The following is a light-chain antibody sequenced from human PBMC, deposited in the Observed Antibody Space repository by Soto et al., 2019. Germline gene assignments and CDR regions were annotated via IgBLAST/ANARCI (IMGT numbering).Light chain of an antibody. V-gene: IGKV2-30*01. CDR3: MQGKHRAWW. CDR2: FVS. Sequence: DVVVTQSPLSLPVTLGQPATISCRSSQTLVYSNGRVYLNWFHQRPGQSPSSLIYFVSNRDSGVPDRFSGSGPGTDFTLSISMVEDEDVGVYYGMQGKHRAWWFGGATRVEIK. CDR1: QTLVYSNGRVY. J-gene: IGKJ4*02.